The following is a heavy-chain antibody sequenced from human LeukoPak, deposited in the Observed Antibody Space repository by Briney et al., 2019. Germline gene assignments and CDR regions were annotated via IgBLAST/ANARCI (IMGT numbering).Heavy chain of an antibody. Sequence: GGSLRLSCAASGFTLRSYDMHWVRQVTGKGLEWVSAIGISGDTHYPGSVKGRFTIPRENAKNSLYLQMNSLTAGDTAVYCCARGGIQVSGIDEIDYWGQGTLVTVSS. D-gene: IGHD6-13*01. CDR1: GFTLRSYD. V-gene: IGHV3-13*01. CDR3: ARGGIQVSGIDEIDY. J-gene: IGHJ4*02. CDR2: IGISGDT.